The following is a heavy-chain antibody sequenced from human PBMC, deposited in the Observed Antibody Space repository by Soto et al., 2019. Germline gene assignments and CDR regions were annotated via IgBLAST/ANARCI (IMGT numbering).Heavy chain of an antibody. J-gene: IGHJ4*02. Sequence: EVQLLESGGGLVQPGGSLRLSCAASGFTFSSYAMSWVRQAPGKGLEWVSAISGSGGSTYYADSVKGRFTISRDNSKNPLYMQMNSLRAEDTAVYYCAKDLTHFSSSSTLDYWGQGTLVTVSS. D-gene: IGHD6-6*01. CDR1: GFTFSSYA. CDR3: AKDLTHFSSSSTLDY. V-gene: IGHV3-23*01. CDR2: ISGSGGST.